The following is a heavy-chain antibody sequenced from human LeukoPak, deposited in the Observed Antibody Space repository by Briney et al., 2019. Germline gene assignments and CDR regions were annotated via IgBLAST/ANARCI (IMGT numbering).Heavy chain of an antibody. CDR1: GGSISSYY. J-gene: IGHJ6*03. V-gene: IGHV4-59*01. D-gene: IGHD4/OR15-4a*01. CDR2: IYYSGST. Sequence: PSETLSLTCTVSGGSISSYYWSWIRQPPGKGLEWLGYIYYSGSTNYNPSLKSRVTISVDTSKNQFSLKVSSVTAADTAVYYCARAPGNDYYPYYYMDVWGKGTTVTVSS. CDR3: ARAPGNDYYPYYYMDV.